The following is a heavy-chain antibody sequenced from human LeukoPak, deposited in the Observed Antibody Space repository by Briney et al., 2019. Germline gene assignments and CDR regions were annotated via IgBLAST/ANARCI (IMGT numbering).Heavy chain of an antibody. CDR1: GFTFSSYA. D-gene: IGHD6-19*01. Sequence: GGSLRLSCAASGFTFSSYAMSWVRQAPGKGLEWVSAISGSGGSTYYADSVKGRFTISRDNAKNSLYLQMNSLRAEDTALYYCAKPITKYSSAWGQGFDYWGQGSLVTVSS. CDR3: AKPITKYSSAWGQGFDY. J-gene: IGHJ4*02. CDR2: ISGSGGST. V-gene: IGHV3-23*01.